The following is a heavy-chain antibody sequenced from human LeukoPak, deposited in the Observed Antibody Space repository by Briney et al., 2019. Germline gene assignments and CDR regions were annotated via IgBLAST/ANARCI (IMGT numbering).Heavy chain of an antibody. D-gene: IGHD1-1*01. V-gene: IGHV3-48*03. CDR1: GFTFSSYE. CDR2: ISSSGSTI. J-gene: IGHJ6*03. Sequence: PGGSLRLSCAASGFTFSSYEMNWVRQAPGKGLEWVSYISSSGSTIYYADSVKGRFTISRDNAKNSLYLQMNSLRAEDTAVYYCARGGTTYDYYYYMDVWGRGTTVTISS. CDR3: ARGGTTYDYYYYMDV.